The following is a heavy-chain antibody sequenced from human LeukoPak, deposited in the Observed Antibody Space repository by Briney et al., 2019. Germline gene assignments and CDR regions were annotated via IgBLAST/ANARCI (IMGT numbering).Heavy chain of an antibody. D-gene: IGHD3/OR15-3a*01. CDR1: GYTFTGYY. CDR2: INPNSGGT. V-gene: IGHV1-2*02. CDR3: ARATKGLLHLTSYNWFDP. J-gene: IGHJ5*02. Sequence: ASVKVSCKASGYTFTGYYMHWVRQAPGQGLEWMGWINPNSGGTNYAQKFQGRVTMTRDTSISTAYMELSRLRSDDTAVYYCARATKGLLHLTSYNWFDPWGQGTLVTVSS.